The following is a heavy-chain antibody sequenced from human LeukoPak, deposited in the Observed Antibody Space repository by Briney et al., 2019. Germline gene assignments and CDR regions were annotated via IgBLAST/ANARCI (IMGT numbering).Heavy chain of an antibody. Sequence: PSETLSLTCAVYGGSFSGYYWSWIRQPPGKGLEWIGEINHSGSTNYNPSLKSRVTISVDTSKNQFSLKLSSVTAADTAVYYCARVLHYGSGSYFKLYWFDPWGQGTLVTVSS. CDR3: ARVLHYGSGSYFKLYWFDP. CDR2: INHSGST. V-gene: IGHV4-34*01. D-gene: IGHD3-10*01. CDR1: GGSFSGYY. J-gene: IGHJ5*02.